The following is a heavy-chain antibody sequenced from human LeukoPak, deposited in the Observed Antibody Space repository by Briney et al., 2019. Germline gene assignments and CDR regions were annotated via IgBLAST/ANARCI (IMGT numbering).Heavy chain of an antibody. J-gene: IGHJ4*02. CDR3: ARETGTTLDGLDY. V-gene: IGHV3-21*01. D-gene: IGHD1-7*01. CDR2: ISSSSSYI. Sequence: GGSLRLSCAASGFTFSSYSMNWVRQAPGKGLEWVSSISSSSSYIYYADSVKGRFTISRDNAKNSLYLQMNSLRAEDTAVYYCARETGTTLDGLDYWGQGTLVTVSS. CDR1: GFTFSSYS.